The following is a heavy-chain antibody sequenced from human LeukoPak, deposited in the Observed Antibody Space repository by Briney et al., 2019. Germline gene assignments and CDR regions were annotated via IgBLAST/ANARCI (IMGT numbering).Heavy chain of an antibody. J-gene: IGHJ4*02. CDR3: ARDSYCSSTSCYRFDY. Sequence: GGSLRLSCAASGFTFSSYSMNWVRQAPGKGLEWVSYISSSGSTIYYADSVKGRFTISRDNAKNSLYLQMNSLRAEDTAVYYCARDSYCSSTSCYRFDYWGQGTLVTVSS. D-gene: IGHD2-2*01. V-gene: IGHV3-48*04. CDR2: ISSSGSTI. CDR1: GFTFSSYS.